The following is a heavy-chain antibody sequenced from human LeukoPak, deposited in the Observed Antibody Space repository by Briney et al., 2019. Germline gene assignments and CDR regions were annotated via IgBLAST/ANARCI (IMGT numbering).Heavy chain of an antibody. D-gene: IGHD6-6*01. CDR1: GISLSNY. CDR3: AREYGSSRDIYFDY. V-gene: IGHV3-23*01. Sequence: GGSLILSCVVSGISLSNYVTWVRQAPGKELEWVSYISERGGSTTYADSVKGRFTISRDTSLNTLYLQMNSLRAEDTAVYYCAREYGSSRDIYFDYWGQGTLVTVSS. J-gene: IGHJ4*02. CDR2: ISERGGST.